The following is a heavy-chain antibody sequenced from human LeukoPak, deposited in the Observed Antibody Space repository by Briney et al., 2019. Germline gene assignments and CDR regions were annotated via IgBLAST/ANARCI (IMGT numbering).Heavy chain of an antibody. CDR3: ASGGYCGSTDCYPNWFDP. V-gene: IGHV4-59*01. Sequence: SETLSLTCTVSGGSISGYYWVWIRQPPGKGLEWIGYIYYSGNTNYNPSLKSRVTISVDTSKNQFSLKLSSVTAADTAVYYCASGGYCGSTDCYPNWFDPWGQGTLVTVSS. CDR1: GGSISGYY. CDR2: IYYSGNT. D-gene: IGHD2-2*01. J-gene: IGHJ5*02.